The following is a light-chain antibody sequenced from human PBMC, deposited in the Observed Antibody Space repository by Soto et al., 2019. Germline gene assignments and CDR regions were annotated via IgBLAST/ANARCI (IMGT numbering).Light chain of an antibody. Sequence: IQLTQAPSSLSAPEGHRVTITCRASQAIAIYLAWYQQKPGEAPKLLIYAASTLYSGVLSRFSGSGSGTDFALTITSLQAEDFATYYCQQHRWYPSTFGGGTKVDI. V-gene: IGKV1-9*01. J-gene: IGKJ4*01. CDR1: QAIAIY. CDR2: AAS. CDR3: QQHRWYPST.